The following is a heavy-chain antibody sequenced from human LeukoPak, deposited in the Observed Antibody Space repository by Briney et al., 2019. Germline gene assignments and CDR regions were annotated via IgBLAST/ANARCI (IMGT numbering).Heavy chain of an antibody. V-gene: IGHV4-59*12. CDR1: GVSISSYY. D-gene: IGHD3-22*01. Sequence: SETLSLTCTVSGVSISSYYWSWIRQPPGKGLEWIGSIYYSGSTYYNPSLKSRVTISVDTSKNQFSLKLSSVTAADTAVYYCARDPYYYDSSGYSWGQGTLVTVSS. CDR2: IYYSGST. J-gene: IGHJ5*02. CDR3: ARDPYYYDSSGYS.